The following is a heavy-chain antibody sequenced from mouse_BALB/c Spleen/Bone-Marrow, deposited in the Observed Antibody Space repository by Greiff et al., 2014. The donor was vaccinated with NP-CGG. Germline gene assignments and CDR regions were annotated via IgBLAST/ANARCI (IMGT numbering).Heavy chain of an antibody. J-gene: IGHJ2*01. Sequence: EVQLQQSGAELVRPGALVKLSCKASGFNIKDYYMHWVKQRPEQGLEWIGWIDPENGNTIYDPKFQGKASITADTSSNTAYLQLSSLTSEDTAVYYCVADYRYEYYFDYWGQGTTLTVSS. CDR3: VADYRYEYYFDY. CDR1: GFNIKDYY. CDR2: IDPENGNT. V-gene: IGHV14-1*02. D-gene: IGHD2-14*01.